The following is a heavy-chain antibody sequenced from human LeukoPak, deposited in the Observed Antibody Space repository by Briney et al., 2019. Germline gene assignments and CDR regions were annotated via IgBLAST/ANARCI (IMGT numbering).Heavy chain of an antibody. CDR3: AKGYDSSGYSFDY. V-gene: IGHV3-30*18. CDR2: ISYDGGDK. CDR1: GFSFNNYA. D-gene: IGHD3-22*01. J-gene: IGHJ4*02. Sequence: GVSLRLSCAASGFSFNNYAMYWVRQAPGKGLEWVALISYDGGDKYYAESMKGRFTISRDNAKNSLYLQMNSLRAEDMALYYCAKGYDSSGYSFDYWGQGTLVTVSS.